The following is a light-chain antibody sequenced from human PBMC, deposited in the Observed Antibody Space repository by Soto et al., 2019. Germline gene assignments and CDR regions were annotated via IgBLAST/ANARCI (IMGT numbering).Light chain of an antibody. J-gene: IGKJ1*01. CDR1: PGSSTY. V-gene: IGKV1-9*01. CDR3: QQLNFDSWT. CDR2: SSS. Sequence: IQLTQSPSSLSASVGDRVTITCRASPGSSTYFAWYQHKPGMAPKLLIYSSSTLQSGVPSRFSGSGPGTEVSLTITGLQPEDGAVYYGQQLNFDSWTFGQGTKVEI.